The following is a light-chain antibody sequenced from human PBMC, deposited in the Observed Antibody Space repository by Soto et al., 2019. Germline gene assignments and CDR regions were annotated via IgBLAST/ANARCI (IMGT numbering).Light chain of an antibody. CDR1: SSDVGGYHY. V-gene: IGLV2-8*01. CDR3: RSNEGSNNWE. Sequence: QSALTQPPSASGSPEQSVTISCTGTSSDVGGYHYVSWYHQHQGKSPKLMIYEVSKRPSGVPDRFSGSKSGNTTSLTVSSLQAADEADYNCRSNEGSNNWEFGGGTKLTVL. J-gene: IGLJ3*02. CDR2: EVS.